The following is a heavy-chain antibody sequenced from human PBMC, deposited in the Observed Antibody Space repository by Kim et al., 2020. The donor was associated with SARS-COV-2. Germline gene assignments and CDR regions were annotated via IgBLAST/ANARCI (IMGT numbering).Heavy chain of an antibody. CDR2: MYIGGTT. CDR1: GASISSNY. Sequence: SETLSLTCTVSGASISSNYWTWVRQPAGKGLEYIGRMYIGGTTDYNPSLRGRATMSLDTSKNQFSLKLTSVTAADTAVYYCARVAASPRRPIDYWGRGTLVIVSS. J-gene: IGHJ4*02. D-gene: IGHD6-25*01. CDR3: ARVAASPRRPIDY. V-gene: IGHV4-4*07.